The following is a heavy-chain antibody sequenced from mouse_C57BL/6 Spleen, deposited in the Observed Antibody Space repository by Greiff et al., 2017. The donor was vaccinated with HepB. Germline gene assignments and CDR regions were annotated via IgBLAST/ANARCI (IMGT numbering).Heavy chain of an antibody. D-gene: IGHD1-1*01. CDR2: ISDGGSYT. J-gene: IGHJ4*01. V-gene: IGHV5-4*01. CDR1: GFTFSSYA. CDR3: ARDVTTVVRRDAMDY. Sequence: EVKLMESGGGLVKPGGSLKLSCAASGFTFSSYAMSWVRQTPEKRLEWVATISDGGSYTYYPDNVKGRFTISRDNAKNNLYLQMSHLKSEDTAMYYCARDVTTVVRRDAMDYWGQGTSVTVSS.